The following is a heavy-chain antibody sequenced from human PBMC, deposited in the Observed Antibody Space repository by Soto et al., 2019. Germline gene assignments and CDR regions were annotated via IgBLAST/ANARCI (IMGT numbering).Heavy chain of an antibody. J-gene: IGHJ5*02. CDR3: AKLTTS. CDR1: GFTFSSSA. Sequence: WSLRLSCAASGFTFSSSAMSWVRQAPGKGLEWVSTTSTSGVYYTDSVKGRFTISRDNSKNTLYLQMNSLRVEDTAIYYCAKLTTSWGQGALVTVSS. CDR2: TSTSGV. V-gene: IGHV3-23*01.